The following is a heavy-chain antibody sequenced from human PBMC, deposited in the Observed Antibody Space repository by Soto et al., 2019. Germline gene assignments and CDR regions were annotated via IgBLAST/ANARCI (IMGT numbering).Heavy chain of an antibody. Sequence: QVQLVQSGAEVKKPGASVKVSCKASGYTFINYGISWVRQAPGQGLEWMGWISTYNGNTKYAQKVQCRVAMPTDTSTSTAYMELRSLRSDDTAVYYCARWLRNGMHVWGQGNTVAVSS. CDR2: ISTYNGNT. J-gene: IGHJ6*02. D-gene: IGHD3-22*01. V-gene: IGHV1-18*01. CDR3: ARWLRNGMHV. CDR1: GYTFINYG.